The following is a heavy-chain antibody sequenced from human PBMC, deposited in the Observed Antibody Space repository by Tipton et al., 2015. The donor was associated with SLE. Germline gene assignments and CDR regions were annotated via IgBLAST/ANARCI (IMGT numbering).Heavy chain of an antibody. D-gene: IGHD6-13*01. CDR2: IYHSGST. Sequence: TLSLTCAVSGGSISNNNWWNWVRQPPGKGLEWIGEIYHSGSTNYNPSRRSRVTISVDTSKNQFSLKLSSVTAADTAVYYCARGPRWSQHHDAFDIWGQGTMVTVSS. J-gene: IGHJ3*02. CDR3: ARGPRWSQHHDAFDI. V-gene: IGHV4-4*02. CDR1: GGSISNNNW.